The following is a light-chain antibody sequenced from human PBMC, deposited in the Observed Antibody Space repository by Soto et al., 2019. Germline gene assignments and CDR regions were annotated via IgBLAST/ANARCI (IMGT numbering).Light chain of an antibody. CDR1: SGSVSTSYY. J-gene: IGLJ3*02. CDR2: STN. Sequence: QAVVTQEPSFSVSPGGTVTLTCGLSSGSVSTSYYPSWYQQTPGQAPRTLIYSTNTRSSGVPDRFSGSILGNNAALTITGAQADDESDYYCVLYMGSGIWVFGGGTKVTVL. V-gene: IGLV8-61*01. CDR3: VLYMGSGIWV.